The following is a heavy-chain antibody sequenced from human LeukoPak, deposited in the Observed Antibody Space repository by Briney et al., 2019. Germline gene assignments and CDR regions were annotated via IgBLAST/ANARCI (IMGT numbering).Heavy chain of an antibody. D-gene: IGHD1-14*01. V-gene: IGHV4-59*01. CDR2: ISHTGIT. J-gene: IGHJ4*02. Sequence: SETLSLTCTVSGASITNYYWSWIRQPPGKGLEWIGYISHTGITNYNPSLESRVIISADTSRNQFSLKLTSMAAADTAVYYCARFRSAADHPDSWGQGTLVTVSS. CDR1: GASITNYY. CDR3: ARFRSAADHPDS.